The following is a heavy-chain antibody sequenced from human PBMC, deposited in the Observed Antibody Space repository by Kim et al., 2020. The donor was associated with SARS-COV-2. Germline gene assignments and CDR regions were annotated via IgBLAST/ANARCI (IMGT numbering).Heavy chain of an antibody. Sequence: GGSLRLSCAASGFTFSSYSMNWVRQAPGKGLEWVSSISSSSSYIYYADSVKGRFTISRDNAKNSLYLQMNSLRAEDTAVYYCARSPRSRILFSGQQQLSDYWGQGTLVTVSS. CDR3: ARSPRSRILFSGQQQLSDY. V-gene: IGHV3-21*01. CDR2: ISSSSSYI. D-gene: IGHD6-13*01. CDR1: GFTFSSYS. J-gene: IGHJ4*02.